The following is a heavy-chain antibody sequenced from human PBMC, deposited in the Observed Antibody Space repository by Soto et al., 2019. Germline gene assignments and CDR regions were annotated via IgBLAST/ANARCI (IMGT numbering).Heavy chain of an antibody. Sequence: EVQLLESGGGLVQPGGSLRLSCAASRFTFDTYAMNWVRQAPGKGLEWVSTISGGGRSTYYADSVKGRFTISRDNSKNTLYLHMNSLRAEDTAIYYCAKDRTLIRGVSFDIWGQGTMVTVYS. CDR1: RFTFDTYA. J-gene: IGHJ3*02. V-gene: IGHV3-23*01. CDR2: ISGGGRST. D-gene: IGHD3-22*01. CDR3: AKDRTLIRGVSFDI.